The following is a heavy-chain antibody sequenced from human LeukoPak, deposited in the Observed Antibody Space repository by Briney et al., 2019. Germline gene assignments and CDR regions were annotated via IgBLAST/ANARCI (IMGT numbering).Heavy chain of an antibody. D-gene: IGHD2-15*01. CDR3: ARYCNGGSCYSALEYFQH. J-gene: IGHJ1*01. CDR1: GGSISSGGYY. Sequence: SQTLSPTCTVSGGSISSGGYYWSWIRQHPGKGLEWIGYIYYSGSTYYNPSLKSRVTISVDTSKNQFSLKLSSVTAADTAVYYCARYCNGGSCYSALEYFQHWGQGTLVTVSS. CDR2: IYYSGST. V-gene: IGHV4-31*03.